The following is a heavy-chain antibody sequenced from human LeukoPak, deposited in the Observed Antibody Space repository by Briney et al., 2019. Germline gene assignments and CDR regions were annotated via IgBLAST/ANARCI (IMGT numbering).Heavy chain of an antibody. CDR3: ARDILSQGPDAFDI. V-gene: IGHV3-53*01. D-gene: IGHD2/OR15-2a*01. CDR1: GFTFSSHA. Sequence: GGSLRLSCAASGFTFSSHAMSWVRQAPGKGLEWVSVIYSGGSTYYADSVKGRFTISRDNSKNTLYLQMNSLRAEDTAVYYCARDILSQGPDAFDIWGQGTMVTVSS. J-gene: IGHJ3*02. CDR2: IYSGGST.